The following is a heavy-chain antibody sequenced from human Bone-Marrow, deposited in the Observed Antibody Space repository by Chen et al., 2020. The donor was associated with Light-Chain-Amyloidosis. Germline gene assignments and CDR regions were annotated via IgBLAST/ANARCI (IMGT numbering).Heavy chain of an antibody. J-gene: IGHJ3*01. D-gene: IGHD2-21*01. CDR3: ARGPSEVEWGVVKSAFAFDF. CDR1: GSSIISREYY. CDR2: IFRGDIT. Sequence: QLQLQESGPGLVEPSQPLSRTCTVSGSSIISREYYCAWIRQAPGKGLEWIGSIFRGDITYYTSSLKSRVTLSVDTSNNHISLRLRSVTAGDTAIYYCARGPSEVEWGVVKSAFAFDFWGQGTMVTVSS. V-gene: IGHV4-38-2*02.